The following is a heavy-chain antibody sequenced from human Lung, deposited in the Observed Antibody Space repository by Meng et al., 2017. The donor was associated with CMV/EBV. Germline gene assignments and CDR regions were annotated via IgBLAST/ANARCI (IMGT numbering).Heavy chain of an antibody. CDR1: GGSINSYY. CDR3: ARGSYLAVEG. J-gene: IGHJ4*02. D-gene: IGHD2-21*01. CDR2: FYYRGNS. Sequence: QLREPRPGLVKPSETLSLPCTVSGGSINSYYWSWIRQPPGQGLEWLGYFYYRGNSNYNPSLKSRVTISVDTSKNLFSLNLTSVTAADAALYYCARGSYLAVEGWGLGTLVTVSS. V-gene: IGHV4-59*01.